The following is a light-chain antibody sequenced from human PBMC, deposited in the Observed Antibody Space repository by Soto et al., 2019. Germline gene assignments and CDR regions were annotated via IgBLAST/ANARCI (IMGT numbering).Light chain of an antibody. CDR1: QDISNY. CDR2: DAS. V-gene: IGKV1-33*01. J-gene: IGKJ4*01. CDR3: QQYDNLPLT. Sequence: DIHMTQSPSTLSAALGDRVTITFQASQDISNYLNWYQQTPGKAPKLLNYDASNLETGVPSRFSGSGSGTDFTFTISSLQPEDIATYYCQQYDNLPLTFGGGTKVDI.